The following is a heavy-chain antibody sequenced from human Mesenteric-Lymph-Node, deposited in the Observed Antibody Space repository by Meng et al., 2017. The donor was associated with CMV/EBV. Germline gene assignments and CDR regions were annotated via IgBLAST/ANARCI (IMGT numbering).Heavy chain of an antibody. J-gene: IGHJ4*02. Sequence: GESLKISCAVSGFTVNDNYMTWVRQAPGKGLEWVAVTYLGSSTYHADSVKGRFTISRDNSKNTLYLQMNSLRVEDTAVYYCARDLRGYYFEYWGQGALVTVSS. D-gene: IGHD3-10*01. V-gene: IGHV3-66*01. CDR3: ARDLRGYYFEY. CDR2: TYLGSST. CDR1: GFTVNDNY.